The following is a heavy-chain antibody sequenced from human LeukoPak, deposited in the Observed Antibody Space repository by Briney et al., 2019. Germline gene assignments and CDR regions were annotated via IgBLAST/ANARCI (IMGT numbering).Heavy chain of an antibody. CDR1: GFTFSSYG. CDR3: ANFVEYCSSTSCYLGGGADY. J-gene: IGHJ4*02. CDR2: IRYDGSNK. D-gene: IGHD2-2*01. Sequence: PGGSLRPSCAASGFTFSSYGMHWVRQAPGKGLEWVAFIRYDGSNKYYADSVKGRFTISRDNSKNTLYLQMNSLRAEDTAVYYCANFVEYCSSTSCYLGGGADYWGQGTLVTVSS. V-gene: IGHV3-30*02.